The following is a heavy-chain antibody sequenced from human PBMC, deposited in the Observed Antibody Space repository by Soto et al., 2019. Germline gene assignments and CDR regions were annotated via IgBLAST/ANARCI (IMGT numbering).Heavy chain of an antibody. CDR3: ATDPRLYYYGMDV. Sequence: PGGSLRLSCAASGFTFSSYAMSWVRQAPGKGLEWVSAISGSGGSTYYADSVKGRFTISRDNSKNTLYLQMNSLRAEDTAVYYCATDPRLYYYGMDVWGQGTTVTVSS. J-gene: IGHJ6*02. CDR1: GFTFSSYA. CDR2: ISGSGGST. V-gene: IGHV3-23*01.